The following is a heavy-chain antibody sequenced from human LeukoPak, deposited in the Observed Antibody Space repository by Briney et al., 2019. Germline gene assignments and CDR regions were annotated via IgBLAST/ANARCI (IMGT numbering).Heavy chain of an antibody. CDR2: IYYSGST. CDR1: GGSISSYY. CDR3: ARERDLRDAFDI. D-gene: IGHD4-17*01. V-gene: IGHV4-59*01. Sequence: SETLSLTCTVSGGSISSYYWSWIRQPPGKGLEWIGYIYYSGSTNYNPSLKSRVTISVDTSKNQFSLKLSSVTAADTAVYYCARERDLRDAFDIWGQGTMVTVSS. J-gene: IGHJ3*02.